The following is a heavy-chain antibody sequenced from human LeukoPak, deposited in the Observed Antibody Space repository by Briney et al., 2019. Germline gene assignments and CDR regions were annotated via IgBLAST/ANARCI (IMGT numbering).Heavy chain of an antibody. CDR3: ASLCGGDCYWSDY. Sequence: SVTLSLTCTVSGGSISSYYWSWIRQPPGKGLEWIGYIYYSGSTNYNPSLKSRVTISVDTSKNQFSLKLSSVTAADTAMYYCASLCGGDCYWSDYWGQGTLITVSS. CDR2: IYYSGST. CDR1: GGSISSYY. J-gene: IGHJ4*02. V-gene: IGHV4-59*08. D-gene: IGHD2-21*02.